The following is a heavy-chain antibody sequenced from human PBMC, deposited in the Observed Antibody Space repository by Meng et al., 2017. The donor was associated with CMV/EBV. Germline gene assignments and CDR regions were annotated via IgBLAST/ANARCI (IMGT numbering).Heavy chain of an antibody. D-gene: IGHD3-16*01. CDR1: GGSIYSGGYY. CDR3: ARVGGGGSFDY. Sequence: SETLSLTCTVSGGSIYSGGYYWNWIRQPPGKGLEWIGYIYYNGSTNYNPSLKSRVTISVDTSKNQFSLNLSSVTAAATAVYYCARVGGGGSFDYWGQGTLVTVSS. CDR2: IYYNGST. V-gene: IGHV4-61*08. J-gene: IGHJ4*02.